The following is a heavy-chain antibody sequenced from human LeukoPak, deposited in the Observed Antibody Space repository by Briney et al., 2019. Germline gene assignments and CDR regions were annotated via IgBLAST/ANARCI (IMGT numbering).Heavy chain of an antibody. CDR1: GYTFTGYY. CDR2: IIPHSGGT. Sequence: ASVKVSCKASGYTFTGYYIHWVRQAPGQGLEWMGRIIPHSGGTNYAQKFQGRVTMTSDTSIDTAYMELSRLRFDDTAVYYCAREKRTADFDYWGQGTLVTVSS. D-gene: IGHD2-21*02. J-gene: IGHJ4*02. V-gene: IGHV1-2*02. CDR3: AREKRTADFDY.